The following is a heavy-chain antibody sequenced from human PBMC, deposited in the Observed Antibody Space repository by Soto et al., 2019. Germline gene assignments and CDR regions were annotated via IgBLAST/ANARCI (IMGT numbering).Heavy chain of an antibody. V-gene: IGHV3-48*02. CDR1: GFTFSTDS. D-gene: IGHD6-19*01. J-gene: IGHJ4*02. CDR2: ISTSGATR. Sequence: EVQLVESGGGLVQPGGSPRLSCVASGFTFSTDSMNWVRQAPGKGLEWVAQISTSGATRYYADCVKGRFTISRDNAKTSLYPQMDSLSNEDTAVYYCARFFGSGFDFWGQGTLVTVSS. CDR3: ARFFGSGFDF.